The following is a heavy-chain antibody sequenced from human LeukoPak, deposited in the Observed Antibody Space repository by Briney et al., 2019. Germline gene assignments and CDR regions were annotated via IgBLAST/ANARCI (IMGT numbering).Heavy chain of an antibody. D-gene: IGHD3-22*01. V-gene: IGHV4-59*01. CDR1: GGSISSYY. J-gene: IGHJ4*02. CDR3: ARASVSSGYLGSDY. CDR2: IYYSGST. Sequence: SETLSLTCTVSGGSISSYYWSWIRQPPGKGLEWIGYIYYSGSTNYNPSLKSRVTISVDTSKNQFSLKLSSVTAADTAVYYCARASVSSGYLGSDYWGQGTLVTVSS.